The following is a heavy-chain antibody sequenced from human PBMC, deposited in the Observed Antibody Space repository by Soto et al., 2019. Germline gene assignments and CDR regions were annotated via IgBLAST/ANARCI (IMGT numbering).Heavy chain of an antibody. J-gene: IGHJ6*02. CDR2: IYPGDSDT. Sequence: GESLKISCKGSGYSFSSYWIGWVRQMPGQGPEWMGIIYPGDSDTRYSPSFQGQVTISADKSITTTYLQWSSLKASDTAIYYCAASIFYYGMDVWGQGTTVTVSS. CDR1: GYSFSSYW. V-gene: IGHV5-51*01. CDR3: AASIFYYGMDV.